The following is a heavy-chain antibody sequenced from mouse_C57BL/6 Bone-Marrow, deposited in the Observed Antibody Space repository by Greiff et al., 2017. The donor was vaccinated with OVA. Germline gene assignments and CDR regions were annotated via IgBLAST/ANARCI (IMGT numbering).Heavy chain of an antibody. CDR1: GYAFTNYL. CDR2: INPGSGGT. CDR3: ARLGDVYYAWFAY. V-gene: IGHV1-54*01. D-gene: IGHD2-3*01. Sequence: QVQLQQSGAELVRPGTSVKVSCKASGYAFTNYLIEWVKQRPGQGLEWIGVINPGSGGTNYNEKFKGKATLTADKSSSTAYMQLSSLASEDSAVYFCARLGDVYYAWFAYWGQGTLVTVSA. J-gene: IGHJ3*01.